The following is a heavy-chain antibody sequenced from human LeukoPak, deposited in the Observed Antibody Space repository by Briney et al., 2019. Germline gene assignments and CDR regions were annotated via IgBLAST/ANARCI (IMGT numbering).Heavy chain of an antibody. V-gene: IGHV3-30*03. D-gene: IGHD3-9*01. CDR1: GFTFSSYG. Sequence: GGSLRLSCAASGFTFSSYGMHWVRQAPGKGLEWVAVISYDGSNKYYADSVKGRFTISRDNSKNTLYLQMNSLRAEDTAVYYCARGRRYDILTGTLSGYFDLWGRGTLVTVSS. CDR3: ARGRRYDILTGTLSGYFDL. CDR2: ISYDGSNK. J-gene: IGHJ2*01.